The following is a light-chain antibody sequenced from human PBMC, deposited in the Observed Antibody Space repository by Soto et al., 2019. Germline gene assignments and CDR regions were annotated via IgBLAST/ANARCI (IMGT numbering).Light chain of an antibody. Sequence: DIQMTQSPSTLSASVGDSVTITCRASQSIKNWLAWYQQKPGEAPKLLIYKASTLESGVPSRFSGSGSGTEFTLTISCLQPDDVATYYCQQYNSYSQFTFGPGTKVDIK. CDR3: QQYNSYSQFT. CDR2: KAS. V-gene: IGKV1-5*03. J-gene: IGKJ3*01. CDR1: QSIKNW.